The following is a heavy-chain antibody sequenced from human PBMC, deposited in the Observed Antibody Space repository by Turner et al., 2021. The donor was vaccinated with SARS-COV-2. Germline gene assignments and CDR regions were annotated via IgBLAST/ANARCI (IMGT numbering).Heavy chain of an antibody. CDR2: IKQDGSEK. J-gene: IGHJ4*02. CDR1: GFTFSSYW. CDR3: ARDQGVTTGPFDY. V-gene: IGHV3-7*01. D-gene: IGHD4-4*01. Sequence: EVQLVASGGGLVQPGGSLRLSWAASGFTFSSYWMSWVRQAPGKGLEWVANIKQDGSEKYYVDSVKGRFTISRDNAKNSLYLQMNSLRAEDTAVYYCARDQGVTTGPFDYWGQGTLVTVSS.